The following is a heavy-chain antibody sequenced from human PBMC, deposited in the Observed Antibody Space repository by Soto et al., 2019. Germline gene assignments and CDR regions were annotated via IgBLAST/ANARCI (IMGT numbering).Heavy chain of an antibody. Sequence: ASVKVSCKASGYTFTSYYIHWVRQAPVQGREWMGIFNPTGDTASYAQKLQGRVTMTRDTSTGTAYMELGSLRSEDTAVYYCARGGRIVDTGIGYYYYHAMDVWGQGTTVTVSS. CDR1: GYTFTSYY. CDR3: ARGGRIVDTGIGYYYYHAMDV. J-gene: IGHJ6*02. V-gene: IGHV1-46*01. CDR2: FNPTGDTA. D-gene: IGHD5-18*01.